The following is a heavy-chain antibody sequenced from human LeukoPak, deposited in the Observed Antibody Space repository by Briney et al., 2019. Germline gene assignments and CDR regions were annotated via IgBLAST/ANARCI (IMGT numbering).Heavy chain of an antibody. CDR1: GGSISSYY. CDR2: IYYSGST. V-gene: IGHV4-59*01. Sequence: SETLSLTCTVSGGSISSYYWSWIRQPPGKGLEWIGYIYYSGSTNYNPSLKSRVTIPVDTSKNQFSLKLSSVTAADTAVYYCARGRGRSDLNDFDYWGQGTLVTVSS. CDR3: ARGRGRSDLNDFDY. D-gene: IGHD3-10*01. J-gene: IGHJ4*02.